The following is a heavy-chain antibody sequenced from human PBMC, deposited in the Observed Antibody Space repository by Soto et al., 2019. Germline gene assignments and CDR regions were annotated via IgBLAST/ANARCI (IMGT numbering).Heavy chain of an antibody. CDR1: GGTFSSYA. V-gene: IGHV1-69*01. Sequence: QVQLVQSGAEVKKPGSSVKVSCKASGGTFSSYAISWVRQAPGQGLEWMGGIIPIFGTANYAQKFQGRVTITADESTNTAYMELSSLRSEDTAVYYCARAGPIWIADRSHPKGYYGMDVWGQGTTVTVSS. J-gene: IGHJ6*02. CDR2: IIPIFGTA. D-gene: IGHD6-6*01. CDR3: ARAGPIWIADRSHPKGYYGMDV.